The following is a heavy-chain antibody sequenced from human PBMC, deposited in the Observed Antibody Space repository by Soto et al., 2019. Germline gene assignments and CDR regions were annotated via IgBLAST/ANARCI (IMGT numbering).Heavy chain of an antibody. J-gene: IGHJ5*01. D-gene: IGHD2-15*01. CDR1: GGSIISGY. Sequence: SETLSLTCTVSGGSIISGYWSWIRQPPGKGLEWIGYISYSGNTNYNPSLKSRVTMSVDTPKNQFSLRLSSVTTADTAVYYCARQDRVVVEGRWFDPWGQGTMVTVSS. V-gene: IGHV4-59*01. CDR2: ISYSGNT. CDR3: ARQDRVVVEGRWFDP.